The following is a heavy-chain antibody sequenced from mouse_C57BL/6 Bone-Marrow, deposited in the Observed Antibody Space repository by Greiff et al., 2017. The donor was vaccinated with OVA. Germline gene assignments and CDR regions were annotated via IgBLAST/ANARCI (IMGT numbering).Heavy chain of an antibody. CDR1: GYTFTGYW. D-gene: IGHD1-1*01. CDR2: ILPGSGST. J-gene: IGHJ1*03. CDR3: ARLRVITTVVGDWYFDV. V-gene: IGHV1-9*01. Sequence: VQLQESGAELMKPGASVKLSCKATGYTFTGYWIEWVKQRPGHGLEWIGEILPGSGSTNYNEKFKGKATFTADTSSNTAYMQLSSLTTEDSAIYYCARLRVITTVVGDWYFDVWGTGTTVTVSS.